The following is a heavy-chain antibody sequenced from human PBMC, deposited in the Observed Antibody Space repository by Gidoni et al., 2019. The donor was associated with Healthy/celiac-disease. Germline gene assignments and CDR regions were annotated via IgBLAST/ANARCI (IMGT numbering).Heavy chain of an antibody. J-gene: IGHJ5*02. CDR1: GGSISSYY. CDR3: ARAKLLRGGSGGPGWFDP. D-gene: IGHD1-26*01. CDR2: IYYSGST. Sequence: QVQLQESGPGLVKPSETLSLTCTVSGGSISSYYWSWIRQPPGKGLEWIGYIYYSGSTNYNPSLKSRVTISVDTSKNQFSLKLSSVTAADTAVYYCARAKLLRGGSGGPGWFDPWGQGTLVTVSS. V-gene: IGHV4-59*01.